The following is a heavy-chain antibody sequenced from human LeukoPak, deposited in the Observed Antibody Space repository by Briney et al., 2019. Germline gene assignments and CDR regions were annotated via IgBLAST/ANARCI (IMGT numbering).Heavy chain of an antibody. J-gene: IGHJ5*02. CDR3: ARGRLYYDFWSGQTGYNWFDP. D-gene: IGHD3-3*01. CDR2: INHSGST. Sequence: SETLSLTCAVYGGSFSSYYWSWIRQPPGKGLEWIGEINHSGSTNYNPSLKSRVTISVDTSKNQFSLKLSSVTAADTAVYYCARGRLYYDFWSGQTGYNWFDPWGQGTLVTVSS. CDR1: GGSFSSYY. V-gene: IGHV4-34*01.